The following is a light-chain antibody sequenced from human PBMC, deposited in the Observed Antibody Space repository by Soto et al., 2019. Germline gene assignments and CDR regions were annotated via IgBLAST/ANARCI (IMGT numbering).Light chain of an antibody. CDR1: QSISSW. V-gene: IGKV1-5*01. J-gene: IGKJ1*01. Sequence: DIQMTQSPSTLSATVGDRVTIPSRASQSISSWFAWYQQNPRNAPKLLIYDATSLESGDPTRFSGSGSGTEFTLTINSMQPDDFANYYCQQYNSYWTFAQGTKVDIK. CDR2: DAT. CDR3: QQYNSYWT.